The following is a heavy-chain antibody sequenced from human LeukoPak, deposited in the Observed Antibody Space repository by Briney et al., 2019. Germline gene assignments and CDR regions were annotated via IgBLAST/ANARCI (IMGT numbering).Heavy chain of an antibody. V-gene: IGHV4-39*01. D-gene: IGHD3-3*01. CDR1: GGSISSSSYY. CDR2: IYYSGST. Sequence: PSETLSLTCTVSGGSISSSSYYWGWIRQPPGKGLEWIGSIYYSGSTYYNPSLKSRVTISVDTSKNQFSLKLSSVTAADTAVYYCARHGPLEEERTYYDFWSGYCFDYWGQGTLVTVSS. CDR3: ARHGPLEEERTYYDFWSGYCFDY. J-gene: IGHJ4*02.